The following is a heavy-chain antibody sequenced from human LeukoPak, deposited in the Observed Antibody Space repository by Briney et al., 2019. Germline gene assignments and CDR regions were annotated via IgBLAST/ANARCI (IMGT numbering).Heavy chain of an antibody. CDR1: GFTFSSYA. J-gene: IGHJ6*02. CDR2: ISYDGSYK. D-gene: IGHD2-2*01. V-gene: IGHV3-30*04. CDR3: ARDRRYCSSTSCYGGYYYYYGMDV. Sequence: GGSLRLSCAASGFTFSSYAMHWVRQAPGKGLEWVALISYDGSYKYYADSVKGRFTISRDNSKNTLYLQMNSLRADDTAVYYCARDRRYCSSTSCYGGYYYYYGMDVWGQGTTVTVSS.